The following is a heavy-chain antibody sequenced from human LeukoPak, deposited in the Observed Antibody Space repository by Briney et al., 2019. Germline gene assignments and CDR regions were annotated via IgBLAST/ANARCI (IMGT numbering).Heavy chain of an antibody. CDR2: IYYSGST. V-gene: IGHV4-59*01. Sequence: SETLSLTCTVSGGSISSYYWSWIRQPPGKGLGWIGYIYYSGSTNYNPSLKSRVTISVDTSKNQFSLKLSSVTAAGTAVYYCARDRLGAAAGYFQHWGQGTLVTVSS. CDR3: ARDRLGAAAGYFQH. CDR1: GGSISSYY. J-gene: IGHJ1*01. D-gene: IGHD6-13*01.